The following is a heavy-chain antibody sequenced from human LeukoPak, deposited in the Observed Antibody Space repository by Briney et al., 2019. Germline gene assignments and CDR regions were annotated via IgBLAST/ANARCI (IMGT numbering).Heavy chain of an antibody. Sequence: SQTLSLTCTVSGGSISSGDYYWSWIRQPPGKGLEWIGYIYYSGSTYYNPSLKSRVTISVDTSKNQFSLKLSSVTAANTAVYYCARDRYSYGYGFRYFDYWGQGTLVTVSS. D-gene: IGHD5-18*01. V-gene: IGHV4-30-4*01. CDR3: ARDRYSYGYGFRYFDY. CDR1: GGSISSGDYY. CDR2: IYYSGST. J-gene: IGHJ4*02.